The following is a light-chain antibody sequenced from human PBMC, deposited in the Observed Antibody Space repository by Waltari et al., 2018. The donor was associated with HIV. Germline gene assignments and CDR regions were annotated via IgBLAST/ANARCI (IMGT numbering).Light chain of an antibody. J-gene: IGLJ1*01. Sequence: SYDLTQPPSVSVSPGQTASITCSGDKLGDKYACWYQQKPGQSPVVVIYQDNRRPSGIPERCSGSNSGNTATLTISGTQAMDEADYYCQVWDSNTYVFGTGTKVTVL. CDR2: QDN. CDR1: KLGDKY. CDR3: QVWDSNTYV. V-gene: IGLV3-1*01.